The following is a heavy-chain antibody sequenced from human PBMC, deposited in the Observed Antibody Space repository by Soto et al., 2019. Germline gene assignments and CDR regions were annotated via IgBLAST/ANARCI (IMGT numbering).Heavy chain of an antibody. CDR3: ARTTHSGSYYDGPSDFDY. V-gene: IGHV2-26*01. D-gene: IGHD1-26*01. Sequence: QVTLKESGPVLVKPTETLTLTCTVSGFSLSNARMGVSWVRQPPGKALEWLAHIFSNDEKSYSTSLKSRLTISKDTSKSKVVLTMTNMDPVDTATYYCARTTHSGSYYDGPSDFDYWGQGTLVTVSS. CDR2: IFSNDEK. CDR1: GFSLSNARMG. J-gene: IGHJ4*02.